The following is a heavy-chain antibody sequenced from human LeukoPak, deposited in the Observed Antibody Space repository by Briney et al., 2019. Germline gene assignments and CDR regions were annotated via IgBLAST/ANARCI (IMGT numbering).Heavy chain of an antibody. J-gene: IGHJ4*02. CDR2: INWNGGII. V-gene: IGHV3-20*04. D-gene: IGHD5-12*01. Sequence: GGSLRLSCAASGFSFYDHGMSWVRHGPGKGLEWVSSINWNGGIIVYADSVKGRFTISRDNAKNSLYLQMNSLRTEDTAFYYCARIGGYGIPAYWGQGTLVTVSP. CDR1: GFSFYDHG. CDR3: ARIGGYGIPAY.